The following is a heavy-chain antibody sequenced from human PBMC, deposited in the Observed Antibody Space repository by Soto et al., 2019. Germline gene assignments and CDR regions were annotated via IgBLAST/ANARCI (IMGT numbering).Heavy chain of an antibody. J-gene: IGHJ6*02. Sequence: SLKICVKGSGYSFTSYWIGWVRQMPGKGLAWMGIIYTGDSDTRYSPSCQVQVTISADKSISTAYLQWSSLKASDTAMYYCARQSVVLRFLEWLSHDGMDVWGQGTTVTVAS. D-gene: IGHD3-3*01. CDR1: GYSFTSYW. V-gene: IGHV5-51*01. CDR2: IYTGDSDT. CDR3: ARQSVVLRFLEWLSHDGMDV.